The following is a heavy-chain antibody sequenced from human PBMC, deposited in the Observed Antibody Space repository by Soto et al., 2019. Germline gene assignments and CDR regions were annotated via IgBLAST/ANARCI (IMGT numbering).Heavy chain of an antibody. D-gene: IGHD6-13*01. CDR2: IWFDGDNK. Sequence: QVQLVESEGGVVQPGRALRLSCVASGFTFSDYGMHWVRHAPGKGLEWVAAIWFDGDNKFYADSVKGRFTISRDNSKNTLYLQMNSLSGDDTAAYYCAREHSSTWYNGLDVWGQGTTVTVS. J-gene: IGHJ6*02. V-gene: IGHV3-33*01. CDR3: AREHSSTWYNGLDV. CDR1: GFTFSDYG.